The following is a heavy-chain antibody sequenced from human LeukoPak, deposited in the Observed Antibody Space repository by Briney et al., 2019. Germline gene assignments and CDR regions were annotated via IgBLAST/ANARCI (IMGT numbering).Heavy chain of an antibody. CDR2: MNPNSGNT. Sequence: ASVKVSCKASGYTFTSYDINWVRQATGQGLEWMGWMNPNSGNTGYAQKFQGRVTMTRNTSISTAYMELSSLRSEDTAVYYCARHARTELLNYYYGMDVWGQGTTVTVSS. CDR1: GYTFTSYD. J-gene: IGHJ6*02. V-gene: IGHV1-8*01. D-gene: IGHD1-26*01. CDR3: ARHARTELLNYYYGMDV.